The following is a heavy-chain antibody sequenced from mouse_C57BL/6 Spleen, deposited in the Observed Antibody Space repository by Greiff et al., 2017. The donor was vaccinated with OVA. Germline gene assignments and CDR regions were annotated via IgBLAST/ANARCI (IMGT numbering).Heavy chain of an antibody. J-gene: IGHJ4*01. CDR3: ARSRAYYSNHYGMDY. V-gene: IGHV1-18*01. D-gene: IGHD2-5*01. CDR2: INPNNGGT. CDR1: GYTFTDYN. Sequence: EVQLQESGPELVKPGASVKIPCKASGYTFTDYNMDWVKQSHGKSLEWIGDINPNNGGTIYNQKFKGKATLTVDKSSSTAYMELRSLTSEDTAVYYSARSRAYYSNHYGMDYWGQGTSVTVSS.